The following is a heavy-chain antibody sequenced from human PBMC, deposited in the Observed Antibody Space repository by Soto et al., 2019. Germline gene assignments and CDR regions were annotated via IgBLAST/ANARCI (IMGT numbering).Heavy chain of an antibody. CDR2: ISKSSVTT. Sequence: GGSLRLSCAASGFSFRTSEMNWVRQAPGKGLEWISYISKSSVTTHYADSVKGRFTISRDNAKNSLYLQMNSLRAEDTAVYYCARDQGTARLNYYYYYGMDVWGQGTTVTVSS. CDR3: ARDQGTARLNYYYYYGMDV. V-gene: IGHV3-48*03. D-gene: IGHD1-1*01. J-gene: IGHJ6*02. CDR1: GFSFRTSE.